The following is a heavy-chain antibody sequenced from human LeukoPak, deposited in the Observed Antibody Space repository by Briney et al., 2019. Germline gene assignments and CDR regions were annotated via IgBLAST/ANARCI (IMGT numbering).Heavy chain of an antibody. J-gene: IGHJ4*02. V-gene: IGHV4-39*01. CDR3: ARGLYGDYGYYFDY. CDR2: IYYSGST. D-gene: IGHD4-17*01. Sequence: SETLSLTCTVSGGSISSSSYYWGWIRQPPGKGLEWIGSIYYSGSTYYNPSLKSRVTISVDTSKNQFSLKLSSVTAADMAVFHCARGLYGDYGYYFDYWGQGTLVTVSS. CDR1: GGSISSSSYY.